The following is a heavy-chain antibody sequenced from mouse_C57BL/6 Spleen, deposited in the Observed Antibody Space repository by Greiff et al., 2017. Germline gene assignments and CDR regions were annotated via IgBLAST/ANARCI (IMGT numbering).Heavy chain of an antibody. CDR3: TSRRDGYLAY. D-gene: IGHD2-3*01. V-gene: IGHV1-15*01. Sequence: QVQLQQSGAELVRPGASVTLSCKASGYTFTDYEMHWVKQTPVHGLEWIGAIDPETGGTAYNQKFKGKAILTADKSSSTAYMELRSLTSEDSAVYYCTSRRDGYLAYWGQGTLVTVSA. CDR1: GYTFTDYE. CDR2: IDPETGGT. J-gene: IGHJ3*01.